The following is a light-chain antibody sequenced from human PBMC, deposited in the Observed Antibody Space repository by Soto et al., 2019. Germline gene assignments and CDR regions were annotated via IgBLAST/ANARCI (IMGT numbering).Light chain of an antibody. CDR2: EVS. CDR1: TSDIGTYNF. J-gene: IGLJ3*02. V-gene: IGLV2-14*01. Sequence: QSALTQPASVSGSPGQSITISCTGTTSDIGTYNFVSWYQQHPGKAPKLMICEVSNRPSGVSNRFSGSKSSNTASLTISGLQPDDEADYYCCSYRSDNTLVFGGGTKLTVL. CDR3: CSYRSDNTLV.